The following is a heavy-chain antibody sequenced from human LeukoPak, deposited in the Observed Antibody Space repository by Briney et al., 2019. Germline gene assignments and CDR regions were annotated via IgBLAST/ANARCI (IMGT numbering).Heavy chain of an antibody. Sequence: PGGSLRLSCAASGFTFSSYGMHWVRQAPGKGLEWVAVIWYDGSNKYYADSVKGRFTISRDNSKNTLYLQMNSLRAEDTAVYYCARDQFSGYSSGLAPFDYWGQGTLVTVSS. CDR1: GFTFSSYG. J-gene: IGHJ4*02. V-gene: IGHV3-33*01. D-gene: IGHD6-19*01. CDR3: ARDQFSGYSSGLAPFDY. CDR2: IWYDGSNK.